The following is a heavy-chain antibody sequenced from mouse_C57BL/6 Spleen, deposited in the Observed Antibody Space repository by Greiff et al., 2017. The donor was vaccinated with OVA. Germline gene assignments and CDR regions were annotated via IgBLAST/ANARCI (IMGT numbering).Heavy chain of an antibody. CDR3: ARHYYDYDGYFDV. CDR1: GYTFTSYW. V-gene: IGHV1-55*01. CDR2: IYPGSGST. J-gene: IGHJ1*03. D-gene: IGHD2-4*01. Sequence: VQLQQPGAELVKPGASVKMSCKASGYTFTSYWITWVKQRPGQGLEWIGDIYPGSGSTNYNEKFKSKATLTVDTSSSTAYMQLSSLTSEDSAVYYCARHYYDYDGYFDVWGTGTTVTVSS.